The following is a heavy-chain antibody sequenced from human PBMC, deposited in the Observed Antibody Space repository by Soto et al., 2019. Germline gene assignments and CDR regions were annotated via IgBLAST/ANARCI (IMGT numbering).Heavy chain of an antibody. CDR1: GGTFSSYT. Sequence: QVQLVQSGAEVKKPGSSVKVSCKASGGTFSSYTISWVRQAPGQGLEWMGRIIPILGIANYAQKFQGRVTITADKSTSTAYMELSSLRSEDTAVYYWAIPGGIAAAGHFDYWGQGTLVTVSS. J-gene: IGHJ4*02. V-gene: IGHV1-69*02. D-gene: IGHD6-13*01. CDR3: AIPGGIAAAGHFDY. CDR2: IIPILGIA.